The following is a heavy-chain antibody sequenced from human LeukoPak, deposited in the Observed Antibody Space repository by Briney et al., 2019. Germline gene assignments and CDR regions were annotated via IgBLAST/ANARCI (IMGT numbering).Heavy chain of an antibody. D-gene: IGHD3-22*01. CDR2: ISGSGGST. V-gene: IGHV3-23*01. J-gene: IGHJ4*02. CDR3: AKDYYYDSSGYSQAFDY. CDR1: GFTFSSYA. Sequence: QPGGSLRLSCAASGFTFSSYAMSWVRQAPGKVLGWVSAISGSGGSTYYADSVKGRFTISRDNSKNTLYLQMNSLRAEDTAVYYCAKDYYYDSSGYSQAFDYWGQGTLVTVSS.